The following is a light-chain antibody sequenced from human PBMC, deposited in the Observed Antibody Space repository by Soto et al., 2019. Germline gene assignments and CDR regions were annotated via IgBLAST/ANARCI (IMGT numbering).Light chain of an antibody. Sequence: QSALTQPASVSGSPGQSITISCTVTSSDVGGYNYVSWYQQHPGKAPKLMIYEVRNRPSGVSNRFSGSKSGNTASLTISGLQAEDEADYHCSSYTTSSTLVFGSGTKVTVL. J-gene: IGLJ1*01. V-gene: IGLV2-14*03. CDR1: SSDVGGYNY. CDR3: SSYTTSSTLV. CDR2: EVR.